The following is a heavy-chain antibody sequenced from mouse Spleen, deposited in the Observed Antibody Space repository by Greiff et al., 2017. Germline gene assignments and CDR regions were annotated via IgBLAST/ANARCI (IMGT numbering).Heavy chain of an antibody. V-gene: IGHV14-3*02. CDR2: IDPANGNT. J-gene: IGHJ2*01. Sequence: VQLQQSGAELVKPGASVKLSCTASGFNIKDTYMHWVKQRPEQGLEWIGRIDPANGNTKYDPKFQGKATITADTSSNTAYLQLSSLTSEDTAVYYGARGGGGLYFDYWGQGTTLTVSS. CDR3: ARGGGGLYFDY. D-gene: IGHD3-3*01. CDR1: GFNIKDTY.